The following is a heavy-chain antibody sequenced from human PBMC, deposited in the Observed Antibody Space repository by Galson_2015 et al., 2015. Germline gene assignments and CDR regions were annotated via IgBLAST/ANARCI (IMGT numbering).Heavy chain of an antibody. CDR2: ISSSGSTI. V-gene: IGHV3-48*03. J-gene: IGHJ4*02. CDR3: ARLGGSCSGSRCYSPGR. D-gene: IGHD2-15*01. CDR1: GLTFRNVW. Sequence: SLRLSCAVSGLTFRNVWMNWVRQAPGKGLEWVSYISSSGSTIYYADSVKGRFTISRDNAKNSLYLQMNSLRAEDTAVYYCARLGGSCSGSRCYSPGRWGQGTLVTVSS.